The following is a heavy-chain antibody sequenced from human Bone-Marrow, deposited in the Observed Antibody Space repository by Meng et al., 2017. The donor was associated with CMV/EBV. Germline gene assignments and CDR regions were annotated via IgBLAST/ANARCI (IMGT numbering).Heavy chain of an antibody. CDR2: IYSGGHR. V-gene: IGHV3-53*01. Sequence: GESLKISCAASEFNVTSTYMNWVRQAPGKGLEWVSVIYSGGHRYYAGSVKGRFTISRNNSKNTLHLQMNSLRAEDTAMYYRARAGSSSGAFAIWGQGTRVTVSS. CDR3: ARAGSSSGAFAI. J-gene: IGHJ3*02. D-gene: IGHD6-6*01. CDR1: EFNVTSTY.